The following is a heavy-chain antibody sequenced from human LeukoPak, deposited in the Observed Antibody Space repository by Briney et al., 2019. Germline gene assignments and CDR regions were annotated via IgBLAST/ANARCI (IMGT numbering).Heavy chain of an antibody. CDR1: GFTFSSYA. CDR3: AKDRYGSGSYYNAGTFDY. D-gene: IGHD3-10*01. Sequence: GGSLRLSCAASGFTFSSYAMSWVRQAPGKGLEWVSAISGSGGSTYYADSVKGRFTISRDNSKNTLYLQMNSLRAEDTAVYYCAKDRYGSGSYYNAGTFDYWGQGTLVTVSS. V-gene: IGHV3-23*01. J-gene: IGHJ4*02. CDR2: ISGSGGST.